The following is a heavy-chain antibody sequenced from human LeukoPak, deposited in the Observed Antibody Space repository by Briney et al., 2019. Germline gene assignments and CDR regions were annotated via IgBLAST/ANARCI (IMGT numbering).Heavy chain of an antibody. CDR2: IYHSGST. CDR3: ATNYGSGSYYILVY. Sequence: SETLSLTCAVSGYSISSGYYWGWIRQPPGKGLEWIGNIYHSGSTYYNPSLKSRVTISLDTSKNQFSLKLSSVTAADTAVYYCATNYGSGSYYILVYWGQGTLVTGYS. V-gene: IGHV4-38-2*01. CDR1: GYSISSGYY. D-gene: IGHD3-10*01. J-gene: IGHJ4*02.